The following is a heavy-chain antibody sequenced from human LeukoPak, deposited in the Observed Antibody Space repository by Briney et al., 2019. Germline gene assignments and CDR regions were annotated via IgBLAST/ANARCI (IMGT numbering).Heavy chain of an antibody. V-gene: IGHV3-23*01. J-gene: IGHJ4*02. Sequence: PGGSLRLSCAASGFTFSSYAMSWVRQAPGKGLEWVSAISSTGGSPYYADSVKGRFTISRDNSKNTLYRQMNSLRAEDTAIYYCAKEPRDCTGGTCYSVGGYYFHYWGQGTLVTVSS. CDR1: GFTFSSYA. CDR2: ISSTGGSP. D-gene: IGHD2-15*01. CDR3: AKEPRDCTGGTCYSVGGYYFHY.